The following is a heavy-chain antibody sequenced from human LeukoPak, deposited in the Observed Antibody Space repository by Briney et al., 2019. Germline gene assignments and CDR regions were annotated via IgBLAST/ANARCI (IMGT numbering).Heavy chain of an antibody. CDR1: GYTFSSYA. Sequence: ASVKVSCKASGYTFSSYAMNWVRQAPGQGLEWMGWINTKTGNPTYAQGFTGRFVFSLDTSVSTAYLQISSLKAEDTVVYYCARGYSYGSPSEAYYFDYWGQGTLVTVSS. J-gene: IGHJ4*02. CDR3: ARGYSYGSPSEAYYFDY. D-gene: IGHD5-18*01. CDR2: INTKTGNP. V-gene: IGHV7-4-1*02.